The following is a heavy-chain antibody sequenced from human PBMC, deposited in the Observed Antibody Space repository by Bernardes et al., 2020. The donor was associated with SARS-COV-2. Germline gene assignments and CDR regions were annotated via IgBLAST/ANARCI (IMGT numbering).Heavy chain of an antibody. J-gene: IGHJ2*01. CDR3: ARDLPPASFFDL. CDR2: ISNYGTYI. D-gene: IGHD3-16*02. CDR1: GFSFSGYT. V-gene: IGHV3-21*01. Sequence: GGSLRLSCEASGFSFSGYTMNWVRQVPGKGLEWLSSISNYGTYIYNSDSAKGRFTISRDNARMSLYLQMDSLRVEDTAVYFCARDLPPASFFDLWGRGTLVTVSS.